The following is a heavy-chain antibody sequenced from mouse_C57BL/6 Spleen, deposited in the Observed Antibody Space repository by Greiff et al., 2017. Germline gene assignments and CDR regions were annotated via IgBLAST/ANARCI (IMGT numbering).Heavy chain of an antibody. CDR1: GFTFSDYG. CDR3: ARTGTGSYYAMDY. CDR2: ISSGSSTI. J-gene: IGHJ4*01. Sequence: EVMLVESGGGLVKPGGSLKLSCAASGFTFSDYGMHWVRQAPEKGLEWVAYISSGSSTIYYADTVKGRFTISRDNAKNTLFLQMTSLRSEDTAMYYCARTGTGSYYAMDYWGQGTSVTVSS. V-gene: IGHV5-17*01. D-gene: IGHD4-1*01.